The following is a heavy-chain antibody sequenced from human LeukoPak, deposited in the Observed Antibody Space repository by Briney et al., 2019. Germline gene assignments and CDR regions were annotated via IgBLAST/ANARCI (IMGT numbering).Heavy chain of an antibody. CDR3: ARGLNGFSYDY. Sequence: GGSLRLSCAASGFSVSSSYMSWVRQAPGKGLEWVSVIYSGGGTYYADSVKGRFTVSRDNSKNTLYLQMNSLRAGDTAVYYCARGLNGFSYDYWGQGTLVTVSS. CDR2: IYSGGGT. V-gene: IGHV3-66*01. D-gene: IGHD2/OR15-2a*01. J-gene: IGHJ4*02. CDR1: GFSVSSSY.